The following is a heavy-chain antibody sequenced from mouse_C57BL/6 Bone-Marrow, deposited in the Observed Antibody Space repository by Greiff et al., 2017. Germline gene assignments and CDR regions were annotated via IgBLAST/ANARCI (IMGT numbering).Heavy chain of an antibody. CDR2: IYPRSGNP. CDR1: GYTFTSYG. CDR3: AADDYYAMDY. Sequence: QVQLQQSGAELARPGASVKLSCKASGYTFTSYGMRWVKQRTGQGLEWIGEIYPRSGNPYYNEKFKGKATLPADKSSSTEYMELRSLTAEDSAVYVCAADDYYAMDYWGQGTSVTVSS. V-gene: IGHV1-81*01. J-gene: IGHJ4*01.